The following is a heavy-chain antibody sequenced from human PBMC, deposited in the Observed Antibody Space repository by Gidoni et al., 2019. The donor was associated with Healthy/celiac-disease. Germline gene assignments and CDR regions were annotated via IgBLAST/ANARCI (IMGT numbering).Heavy chain of an antibody. V-gene: IGHV3-23*04. J-gene: IGHJ6*03. D-gene: IGHD3-3*01. Sequence: EVQLVESGGGLVQPGGSRRLSCAASGFTLCSCAMSVVRQAPGKGLEWVSAISGSGGSTYYADSVKGRLTISRDNSKNTLYLQMNSLRAEDTAVYYCAKSPDFWSSNYYYYYMDVWGKGTTVTVSS. CDR2: ISGSGGST. CDR3: AKSPDFWSSNYYYYYMDV. CDR1: GFTLCSCA.